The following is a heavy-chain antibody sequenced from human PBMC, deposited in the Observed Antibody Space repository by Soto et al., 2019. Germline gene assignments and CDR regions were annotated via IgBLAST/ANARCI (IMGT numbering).Heavy chain of an antibody. CDR1: GGTFSTYT. D-gene: IGHD4-4*01. J-gene: IGHJ5*02. Sequence: QVQLVQSGAEVKKPGSSVKVSCKASGGTFSTYTITWVRQAPGQGLEWMGRIIPIIGIINYAQKFQGRVTISADKFTGTAYTELNGLRSDDTAVYYCAGDPDSHYNDSHASSYPWGQGTLVTVSS. CDR3: AGDPDSHYNDSHASSYP. V-gene: IGHV1-69*08. CDR2: IIPIIGII.